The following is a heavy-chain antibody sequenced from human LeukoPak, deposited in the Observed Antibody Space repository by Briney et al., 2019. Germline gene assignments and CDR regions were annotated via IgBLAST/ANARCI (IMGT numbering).Heavy chain of an antibody. J-gene: IGHJ4*02. D-gene: IGHD7-27*01. Sequence: SETLSRNCAVSGYSISSGYYWRWIRQPPGKGLEWIATIHQSGMTYYNPSLKSRVTISVDTSKNQFSLKLTSVTAAGTAVYYCARYTGTNWGYSFDYWGQGTLVTVSS. V-gene: IGHV4-38-2*01. CDR1: GYSISSGYY. CDR3: ARYTGTNWGYSFDY. CDR2: IHQSGMT.